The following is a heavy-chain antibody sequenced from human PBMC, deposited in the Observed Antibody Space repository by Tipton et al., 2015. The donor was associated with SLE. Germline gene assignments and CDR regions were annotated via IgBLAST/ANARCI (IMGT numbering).Heavy chain of an antibody. Sequence: QVQLVQSGAVIKKPGSSVKVSCKASGYTFTGYYMHWVRQAPGQGLEWMGWVNPNTGGTNYAQKFLGRVTMTRDTSISTAYMERSSLRSDDTAVYSCARDLGDDCGSGTGYWGQGTLVTVTS. CDR1: GYTFTGYY. CDR2: VNPNTGGT. D-gene: IGHD3-10*01. V-gene: IGHV1-2*02. J-gene: IGHJ4*02. CDR3: ARDLGDDCGSGTGY.